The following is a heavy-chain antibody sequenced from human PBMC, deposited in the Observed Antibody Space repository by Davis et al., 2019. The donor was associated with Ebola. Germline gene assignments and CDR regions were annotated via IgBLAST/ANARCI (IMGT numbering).Heavy chain of an antibody. J-gene: IGHJ6*02. V-gene: IGHV4-39*01. D-gene: IGHD2-15*01. CDR1: GGSISSSSYY. Sequence: MPSETLSLTCTVSGGSISSSSYYWGWIRQPPGKGLEWIGSIYYSGSTYYNPSLKSRVTISVDTSKNQFPLKLSSVTAADTAVYYCARSLAATLYYYYGMDVWGQGTTVTVSS. CDR2: IYYSGST. CDR3: ARSLAATLYYYYGMDV.